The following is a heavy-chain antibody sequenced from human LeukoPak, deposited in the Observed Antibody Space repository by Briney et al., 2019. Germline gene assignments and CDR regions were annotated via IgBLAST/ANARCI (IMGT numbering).Heavy chain of an antibody. CDR2: ISADGTTT. CDR1: GFTFNTYW. J-gene: IGHJ4*02. CDR3: ARGLAGAYRIMDV. Sequence: GGSLRLSCVASGFTFNTYWVHWVRQGPGKGLVWVSLISADGTTTTYADSVKGRFTVSRDNAKNTLYLQMNSLRGEDAAAYYCARGLAGAYRIMDVWGQGTLVTVSS. V-gene: IGHV3-74*01. D-gene: IGHD6-19*01.